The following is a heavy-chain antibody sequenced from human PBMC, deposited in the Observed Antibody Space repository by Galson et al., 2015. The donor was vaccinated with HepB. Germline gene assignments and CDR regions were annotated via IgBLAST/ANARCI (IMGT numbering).Heavy chain of an antibody. CDR3: ARGVYYFDY. Sequence: SLRLSCAAPGFTFSSYSMNWVRQAPGKGLEWVSYISSSSSTIYYADSVKGRFTISRDNSKNTLYLQMNSLRAEDTAVYYCARGVYYFDYWGQGTLVTVSS. D-gene: IGHD6-6*01. J-gene: IGHJ4*02. V-gene: IGHV3-48*01. CDR2: ISSSSSTI. CDR1: GFTFSSYS.